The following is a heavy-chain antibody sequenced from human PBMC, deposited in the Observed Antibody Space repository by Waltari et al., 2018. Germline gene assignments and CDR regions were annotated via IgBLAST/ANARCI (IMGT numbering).Heavy chain of an antibody. D-gene: IGHD3-22*01. CDR3: ATLGGSSGKPPYYYYGMDV. V-gene: IGHV1-8*01. Sequence: QVQLVQSGAEVKKPGASVKVSCKASGYTFTSYDINWVRQATGQGLEWMGWMNPNSGNTGYAQKFQGRVTMTRNTSISTAYMELSSLRSEDTAVYYCATLGGSSGKPPYYYYGMDVWGQGTTVTVSS. CDR2: MNPNSGNT. J-gene: IGHJ6*02. CDR1: GYTFTSYD.